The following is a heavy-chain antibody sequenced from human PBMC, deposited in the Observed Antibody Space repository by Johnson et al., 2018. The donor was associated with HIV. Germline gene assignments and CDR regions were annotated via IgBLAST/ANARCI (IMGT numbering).Heavy chain of an antibody. CDR2: IYSGGST. Sequence: VQLVESGGGLIQPGGSLRLSCAASGFTVSSNYMSWVRQAPGKGLEWVSVIYSGGSTYYADSVKGRFAISRDNAKNTLYLQMNSLRAEDTAIYYCAKDQAVTGRGLYAYDIWGQGTMVTVSS. V-gene: IGHV3-53*01. D-gene: IGHD6-19*01. J-gene: IGHJ3*02. CDR1: GFTVSSNY. CDR3: AKDQAVTGRGLYAYDI.